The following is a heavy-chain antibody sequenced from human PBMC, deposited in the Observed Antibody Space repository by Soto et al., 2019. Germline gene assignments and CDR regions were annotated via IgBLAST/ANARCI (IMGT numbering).Heavy chain of an antibody. CDR3: ARDEGVQVVPAAVGHFDY. D-gene: IGHD2-2*01. V-gene: IGHV1-18*01. CDR2: ISAYNGNT. CDR1: GYTFTSYG. J-gene: IGHJ4*02. Sequence: ASVKVSCKASGYTFTSYGISWVRQAPGQGLEWMGWISAYNGNTNYAQKLQGRVTMTTDTSTSTAYMELRSLRSDDTAVYYCARDEGVQVVPAAVGHFDYWGQGTLVTVSS.